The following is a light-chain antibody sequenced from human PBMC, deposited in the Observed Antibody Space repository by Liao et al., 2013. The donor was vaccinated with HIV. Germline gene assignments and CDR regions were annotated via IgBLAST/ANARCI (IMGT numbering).Light chain of an antibody. CDR1: KLGDKY. CDR2: QDS. Sequence: SYELTQPPSLSVSPGQTASVTCSGDKLGDKYVCWYQQKPGQSPLLVIYQDSKRPSGIPERFSGSNSGNTATLTISGTQAMDEADYYCQAWDSSTVVFGTGTKVTVL. J-gene: IGLJ1*01. V-gene: IGLV3-1*01. CDR3: QAWDSSTVV.